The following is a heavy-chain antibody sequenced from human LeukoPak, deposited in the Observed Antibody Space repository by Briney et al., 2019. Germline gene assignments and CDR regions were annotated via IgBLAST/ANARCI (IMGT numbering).Heavy chain of an antibody. CDR3: AREGIGRY. J-gene: IGHJ4*02. Sequence: PSETLSLTCAVYDESFSGYYCSWIRQPPRKGLEWIGEIDHSGSTNYNPSLQSRVTISVDTSKNQFSLKLSSVTAADTAVYYCAREGIGRYWGQGTLVTVSS. CDR1: DESFSGYY. CDR2: IDHSGST. D-gene: IGHD2-21*01. V-gene: IGHV4-34*01.